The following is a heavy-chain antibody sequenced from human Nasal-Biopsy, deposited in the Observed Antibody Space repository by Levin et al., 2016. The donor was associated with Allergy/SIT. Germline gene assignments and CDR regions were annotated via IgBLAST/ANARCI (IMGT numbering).Heavy chain of an antibody. Sequence: GESLKISCAASGFIFNNYWMHWVRQAPGKGLVWVSRMNRDGSNTTYADSVKGRFTISRDNAKNTLYLQMDSLRAEDTAVYYCTRGQYSSSAFDYWGQGTQVTVPS. D-gene: IGHD6-13*01. CDR2: MNRDGSNT. CDR1: GFIFNNYW. CDR3: TRGQYSSSAFDY. V-gene: IGHV3-74*01. J-gene: IGHJ4*02.